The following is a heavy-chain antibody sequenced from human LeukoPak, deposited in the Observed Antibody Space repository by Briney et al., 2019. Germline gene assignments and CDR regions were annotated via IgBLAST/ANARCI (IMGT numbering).Heavy chain of an antibody. D-gene: IGHD4/OR15-4a*01. CDR2: ISYDGNTQ. V-gene: IGHV3-30*03. Sequence: GGSLRLSCAASGFTFSSYGMHWVRQAPGKGLEWLAVISYDGNTQYYADSVDGRFTISRDNSKNTLYLQMDSLRGEDRAVYFCARDPAYGGSSGLHLDYWGRGTLVAVSS. CDR1: GFTFSSYG. J-gene: IGHJ4*02. CDR3: ARDPAYGGSSGLHLDY.